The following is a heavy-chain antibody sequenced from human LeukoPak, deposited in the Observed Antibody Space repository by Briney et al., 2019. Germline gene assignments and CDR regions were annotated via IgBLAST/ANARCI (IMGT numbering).Heavy chain of an antibody. J-gene: IGHJ3*02. V-gene: IGHV5-51*01. CDR1: GYSFTTYW. Sequence: GESLKISCKGSGYSFTTYWIGWVRQMPGKGLEWMGIIYPGDSDTRYSPSFQGQVTISADKSISTAYLQWNSLKASDTAMYYCARSYYDSSGYYSLGVLDIWGQGTVVTVSS. CDR2: IYPGDSDT. D-gene: IGHD3-22*01. CDR3: ARSYYDSSGYYSLGVLDI.